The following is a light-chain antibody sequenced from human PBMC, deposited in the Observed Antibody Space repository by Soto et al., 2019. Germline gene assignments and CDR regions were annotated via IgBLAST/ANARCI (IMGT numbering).Light chain of an antibody. Sequence: EIVLTQSPATLSLSPGERATLSCRASQTVRSSYLAWYQQRPGQAPRLLIYGASTRATGIPDRFSGSGSGTDFTLTISRLEPEDSAVYYCQQYGSSPTWTFGQGAKVDIK. J-gene: IGKJ1*01. CDR1: QTVRSSY. V-gene: IGKV3-20*01. CDR3: QQYGSSPTWT. CDR2: GAS.